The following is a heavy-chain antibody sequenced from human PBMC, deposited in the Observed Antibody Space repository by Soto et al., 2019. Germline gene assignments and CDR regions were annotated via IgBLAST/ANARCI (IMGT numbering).Heavy chain of an antibody. J-gene: IGHJ6*03. CDR2: ISWNSGSI. CDR3: AKDFRHLYSSSWYTYYYYMDV. V-gene: IGHV3-9*01. D-gene: IGHD6-13*01. Sequence: GGSLRLSCAASGFTFDDYAMHWVRQAPGKGLEWVSGISWNSGSIGYADSVKGRFTISRDNAKNSLYLQMNSLRAEDTALYYCAKDFRHLYSSSWYTYYYYMDVWGKGTTVTVSS. CDR1: GFTFDDYA.